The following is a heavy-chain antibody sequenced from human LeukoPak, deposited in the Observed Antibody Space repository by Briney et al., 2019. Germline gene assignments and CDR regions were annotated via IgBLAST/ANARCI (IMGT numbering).Heavy chain of an antibody. CDR1: GFTFSSYS. D-gene: IGHD3-16*01. V-gene: IGHV3-21*01. Sequence: GGSLRLSCAASGFTFSSYSMNWVRQAPGKGLEWVSSISSSSYIYYADSVKGRFTISRDNAKNSLYLQMNSLRAEDTAVYYCARDGGGGGAFDIWGQGTMVTVSS. J-gene: IGHJ3*02. CDR3: ARDGGGGGAFDI. CDR2: ISSSSYI.